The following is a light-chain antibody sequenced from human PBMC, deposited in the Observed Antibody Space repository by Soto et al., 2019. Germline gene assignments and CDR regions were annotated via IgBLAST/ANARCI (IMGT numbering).Light chain of an antibody. CDR3: QQGFNTAMT. V-gene: IGKV1-39*01. Sequence: DIQMTQSPSSLSASVGDRATITCLASKSSCSYLDWYLQKPGKAPKLLIYVASSWQSGVPARFSGSGSGTDFTLTISSLEPEDVATYYCQQGFNTAMTFGQGTKVDIK. CDR1: KSSCSY. CDR2: VAS. J-gene: IGKJ1*01.